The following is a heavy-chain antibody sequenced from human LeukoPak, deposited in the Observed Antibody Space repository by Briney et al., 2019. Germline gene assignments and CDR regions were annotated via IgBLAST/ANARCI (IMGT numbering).Heavy chain of an antibody. CDR2: INPNSGGT. J-gene: IGHJ3*02. Sequence: ASVKVFCKASGYTFTGYYMHWVRQAPGQGLEWMGGINPNSGGTNYAQKFQGRVTMTRDTSISTAYMELSRLRSDDTAVYYCARDPMVRGVIGAFDIWGQGTMVTVSS. CDR1: GYTFTGYY. V-gene: IGHV1-2*02. D-gene: IGHD3-10*01. CDR3: ARDPMVRGVIGAFDI.